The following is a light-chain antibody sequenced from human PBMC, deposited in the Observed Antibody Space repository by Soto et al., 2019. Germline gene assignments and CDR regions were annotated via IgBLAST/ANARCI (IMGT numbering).Light chain of an antibody. CDR3: QQRSNWPPVFT. Sequence: EIVLTQSPATLPLSPGERATLSCRASQSVSSYLAWYQQKPGQAPRLLIYDASNRATGIPARFSGSGSGTDFTLTISSLEPEDFAVYYRQQRSNWPPVFTFGPGTKVDIK. CDR2: DAS. V-gene: IGKV3-11*01. CDR1: QSVSSY. J-gene: IGKJ3*01.